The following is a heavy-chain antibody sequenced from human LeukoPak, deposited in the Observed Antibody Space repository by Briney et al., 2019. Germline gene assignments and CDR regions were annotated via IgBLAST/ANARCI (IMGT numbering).Heavy chain of an antibody. D-gene: IGHD2-2*01. CDR1: GYNFTNYW. J-gene: IGHJ4*02. Sequence: GESLKISCMGSGYNFTNYWVGWVRQMSGKGLEWMGIIYPVDSDTSYSPSFQGQVTISADKSISTAYLQWSSLKASDTAMYYCARHSRGLLSKTSSTSYDYWGQGTLVTVSS. V-gene: IGHV5-51*01. CDR2: IYPVDSDT. CDR3: ARHSRGLLSKTSSTSYDY.